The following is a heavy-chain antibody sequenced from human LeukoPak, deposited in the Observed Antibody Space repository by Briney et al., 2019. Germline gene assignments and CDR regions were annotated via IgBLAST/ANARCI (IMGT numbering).Heavy chain of an antibody. Sequence: GGSLRLSCAASGFTFSSYGMHWVRQAPGKGLEWVAVISYDGSNKYYADSVKGRFTISRDNSKNTLYLQMNSLRAEDTAVYYCAKTVDGSRSFGYWGQGTLVTVSS. J-gene: IGHJ4*02. CDR2: ISYDGSNK. D-gene: IGHD6-13*01. V-gene: IGHV3-30*18. CDR1: GFTFSSYG. CDR3: AKTVDGSRSFGY.